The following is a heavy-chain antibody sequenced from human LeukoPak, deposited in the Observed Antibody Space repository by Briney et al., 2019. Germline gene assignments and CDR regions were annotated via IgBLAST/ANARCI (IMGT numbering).Heavy chain of an antibody. CDR1: GFTFSSYG. CDR3: AKGSSSSWYVFDY. V-gene: IGHV3-30*18. Sequence: GGSLRLSCAASGFTFSSYGRHWVRKAPGRGLEGVAVISYDGSNKYYADSVKGRFTISRDNSKNTLYLQMNSLRAEDTAVYYCAKGSSSSWYVFDYWGQGTLVTVSS. CDR2: ISYDGSNK. J-gene: IGHJ4*02. D-gene: IGHD6-13*01.